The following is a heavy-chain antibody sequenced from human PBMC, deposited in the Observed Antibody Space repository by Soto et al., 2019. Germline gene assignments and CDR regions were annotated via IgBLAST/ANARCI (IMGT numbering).Heavy chain of an antibody. V-gene: IGHV1-69*13. CDR1: GGTFSSYA. CDR3: ARGYYDSSGYPNFDY. D-gene: IGHD3-22*01. Sequence: SVKVSCKASGGTFSSYAISWVRQAPGQGLEWMGGIIPIFGTANYAQKFQGRVTITADESTSTAYMELSSLRSEDTAVYYCARGYYDSSGYPNFDYWGQGTLVTVSS. J-gene: IGHJ4*02. CDR2: IIPIFGTA.